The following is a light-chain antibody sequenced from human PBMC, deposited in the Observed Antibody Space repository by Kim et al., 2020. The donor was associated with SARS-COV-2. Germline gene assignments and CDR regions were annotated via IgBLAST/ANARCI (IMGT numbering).Light chain of an antibody. J-gene: IGLJ1*01. CDR2: SNG. V-gene: IGLV1-40*01. CDR1: SANIGAGYD. CDR3: QSYDSTLSGYV. Sequence: QSVLTQPPSVSGAPGQTVTVSCIGSSANIGAGYDVHWYQNLPTTAPKLLIYSNGNRPSGVPDRFSGSKSGTSASLAITGLQAEDEADYYCQSYDSTLSGYVFGSGTKVTVL.